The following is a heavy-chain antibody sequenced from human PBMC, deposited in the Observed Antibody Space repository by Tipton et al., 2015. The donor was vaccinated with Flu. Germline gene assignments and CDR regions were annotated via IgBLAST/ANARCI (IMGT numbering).Heavy chain of an antibody. CDR1: GGSISSSSYY. CDR3: ARFISIAAVADY. D-gene: IGHD6-13*01. V-gene: IGHV4-39*07. Sequence: TLSLTCTVSGGSISSSSYYWGWIRQPPGKGLEWIGSIYYSGSTYYNPSLKSRVTISVDTSKNQFSLKLSPVTAADTVVYYCARFISIAAVADYWGQGTLVTVSS. J-gene: IGHJ4*02. CDR2: IYYSGST.